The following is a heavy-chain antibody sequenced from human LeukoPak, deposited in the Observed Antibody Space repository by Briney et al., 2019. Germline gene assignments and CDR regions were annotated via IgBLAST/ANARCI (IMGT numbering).Heavy chain of an antibody. V-gene: IGHV3-23*01. Sequence: GGSLRLSCAASGFTFSSYTMSWVRQAPGKGLEWVSAISGSGGSTYYADSAKGRFTISRDNSKNTLYLQMNSLRAEDTAVYYCAKDTTYYYDSSGLYYFDYWGQGTLVTVFS. CDR3: AKDTTYYYDSSGLYYFDY. CDR1: GFTFSSYT. CDR2: ISGSGGST. D-gene: IGHD3-22*01. J-gene: IGHJ4*02.